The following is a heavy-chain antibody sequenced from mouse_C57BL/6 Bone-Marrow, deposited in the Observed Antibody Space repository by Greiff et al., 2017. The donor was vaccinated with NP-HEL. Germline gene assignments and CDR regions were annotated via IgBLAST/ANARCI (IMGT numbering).Heavy chain of an antibody. V-gene: IGHV1-74*01. D-gene: IGHD1-1*01. CDR3: ALFITTSYWYFDV. Sequence: QVQLQQPGAELVKPGASVKVSCKASGYTFASYWMHWVKQRPGQGLEWIGRIHPSDSDTNYNQKFKGKATLTVDKSSSTAYMQLSSLTSEDSAVYYCALFITTSYWYFDVWGTGTTVTVSS. J-gene: IGHJ1*03. CDR2: IHPSDSDT. CDR1: GYTFASYW.